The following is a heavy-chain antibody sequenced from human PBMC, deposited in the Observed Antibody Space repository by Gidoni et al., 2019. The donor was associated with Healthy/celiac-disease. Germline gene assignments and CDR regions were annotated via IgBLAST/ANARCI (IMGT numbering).Heavy chain of an antibody. Sequence: QVQLQQWGAGRLKPSETLSLTCAVYGWSFSGYYWSWIRQPPVKGLEWIGEINHSGSTNYNPSIKRRVTILVETSKNQFSLKLRSVNAADTAVYYCARGVDGGRKTFDYWGQGTLVTVSS. J-gene: IGHJ4*02. CDR1: GWSFSGYY. CDR2: INHSGST. D-gene: IGHD1-26*01. CDR3: ARGVDGGRKTFDY. V-gene: IGHV4-34*01.